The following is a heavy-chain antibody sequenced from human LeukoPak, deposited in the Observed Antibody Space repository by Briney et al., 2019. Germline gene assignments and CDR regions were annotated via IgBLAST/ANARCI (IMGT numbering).Heavy chain of an antibody. CDR2: INQDGSER. D-gene: IGHD6-13*01. Sequence: GGSLRPSCAASGFTFSSHLMSWVRQAPGKGLEWVANINQDGSERFYVDFVKGRFTISRDNADNSMYLQMNSLRAEDTAVYYCGRVIAGAIDYWGQGTLVTVSS. V-gene: IGHV3-7*01. CDR1: GFTFSSHL. J-gene: IGHJ4*02. CDR3: GRVIAGAIDY.